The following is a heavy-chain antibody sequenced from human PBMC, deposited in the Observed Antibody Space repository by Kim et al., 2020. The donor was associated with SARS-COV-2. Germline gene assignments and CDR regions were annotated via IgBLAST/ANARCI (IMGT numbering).Heavy chain of an antibody. Sequence: GGSLRLSCAASGFTFSSYGMHWVRQAPGKGLEWVAVISYDGSNKYYADSVKGRFTISRDNSKNTLYLQMNSLRAEDTAVYYCAKDGGYFDWWTHWYFDLWGRGTLVTVS. V-gene: IGHV3-30*18. CDR2: ISYDGSNK. CDR1: GFTFSSYG. CDR3: AKDGGYFDWWTHWYFDL. D-gene: IGHD3-9*01. J-gene: IGHJ2*01.